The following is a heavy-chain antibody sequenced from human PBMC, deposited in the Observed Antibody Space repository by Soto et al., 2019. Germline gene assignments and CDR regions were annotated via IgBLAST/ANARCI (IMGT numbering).Heavy chain of an antibody. J-gene: IGHJ6*02. Sequence: QVQLVQSGAAVKKPGSSVKVSCKASGGTFSSYTISWVRQAPGQGLEWMGRIIPILGIANYAQKFQGRVTITADKSTSTAYMELSSLRSEDTAVYYCARGTAVADYYYYGMDVWGQGTTVTVSS. CDR1: GGTFSSYT. D-gene: IGHD6-19*01. CDR2: IIPILGIA. V-gene: IGHV1-69*02. CDR3: ARGTAVADYYYYGMDV.